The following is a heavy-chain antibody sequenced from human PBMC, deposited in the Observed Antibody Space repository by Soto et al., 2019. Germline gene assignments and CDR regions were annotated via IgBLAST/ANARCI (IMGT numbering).Heavy chain of an antibody. D-gene: IGHD6-19*01. CDR1: GYTFTSYA. J-gene: IGHJ6*02. CDR2: INAGNGNT. Sequence: ASVKGSCKASGYTFTSYAMHWVRQAPGQRLEWMGWINAGNGNTKYSQKFQGRVTITRDTSASTAYMELSSLRSEDTAVYYCARGGIAVAEDYYYYGIDAWGQGTTVTVSS. CDR3: ARGGIAVAEDYYYYGIDA. V-gene: IGHV1-3*01.